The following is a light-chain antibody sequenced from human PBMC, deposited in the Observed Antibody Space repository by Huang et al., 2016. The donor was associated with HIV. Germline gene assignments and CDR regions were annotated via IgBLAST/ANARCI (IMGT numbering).Light chain of an antibody. V-gene: IGKV3-11*01. CDR1: QSVSNF. CDR3: QQRSDWPPLT. Sequence: EVVLTQSPATLSLSPGDRATLSCRARQSVSNFLAWYQQKPGQAPRLLIYDASNRATGVPGRFRGSGSGTNFTLTIDNLEPEDFAFYYCQQRSDWPPLTFGGGTNVAIK. CDR2: DAS. J-gene: IGKJ4*01.